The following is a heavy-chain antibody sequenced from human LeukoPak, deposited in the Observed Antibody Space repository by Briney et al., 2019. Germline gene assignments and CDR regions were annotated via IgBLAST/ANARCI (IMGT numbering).Heavy chain of an antibody. D-gene: IGHD1-26*01. CDR1: GYRFTSYW. CDR3: ARHVSGSPTRYYYYGMDV. V-gene: IGHV5-51*01. J-gene: IGHJ6*02. Sequence: GESLKISCKGSGYRFTSYWIGWVRQMPGKGLEWMGIIYPGDSDTRYSPSFQGQVTISADKSISTAYLQWSSLKASDTAMYYCARHVSGSPTRYYYYGMDVWGQGTTVTVSS. CDR2: IYPGDSDT.